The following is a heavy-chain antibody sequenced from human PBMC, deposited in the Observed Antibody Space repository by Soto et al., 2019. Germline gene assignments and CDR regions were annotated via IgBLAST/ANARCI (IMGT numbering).Heavy chain of an antibody. D-gene: IGHD3-9*01. CDR3: ARGLNPLRYFDWPGDYFDY. Sequence: QVQLQQWGAGLLKPSETLSLTCAVYGGSFSGYYWSWLRQPPGKGLEWIGEINHSGSTNYNPSLKSRVTKSVDTSKNQFSLKLSSVTAADTAVYYCARGLNPLRYFDWPGDYFDYWGQGTLVTVSS. CDR1: GGSFSGYY. CDR2: INHSGST. J-gene: IGHJ4*02. V-gene: IGHV4-34*01.